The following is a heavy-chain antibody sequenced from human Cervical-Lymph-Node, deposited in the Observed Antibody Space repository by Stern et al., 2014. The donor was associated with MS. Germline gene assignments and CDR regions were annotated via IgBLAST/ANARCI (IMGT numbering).Heavy chain of an antibody. Sequence: VQLVESGGGVVQPGRSLRLSCAASGFIFSSRSMHWVRQAPGKGLEWVASISNDGSNKYSAASVRGRFTISRDNSGNTLFLQMNSLRREDTAVYYCTSGTIYGFNALDIWGQGTMVIVSS. CDR2: ISNDGSNK. D-gene: IGHD4-17*01. J-gene: IGHJ3*02. V-gene: IGHV3-30-3*01. CDR1: GFIFSSRS. CDR3: TSGTIYGFNALDI.